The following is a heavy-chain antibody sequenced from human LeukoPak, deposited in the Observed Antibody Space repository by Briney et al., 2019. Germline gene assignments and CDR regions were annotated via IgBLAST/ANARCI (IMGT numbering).Heavy chain of an antibody. CDR2: INPNSGGT. J-gene: IGHJ4*02. CDR3: AREEDLEWLT. D-gene: IGHD3-3*01. V-gene: IGHV1-2*02. Sequence: ASVTASCKASGYTFTGYYMHWVRQAPGQGLEWMGWINPNSGGTNYAQKFQGRVTMTRDTSISTAYIELSRLRSDDTAVYYCAREEDLEWLTGGQGTLVTVSS. CDR1: GYTFTGYY.